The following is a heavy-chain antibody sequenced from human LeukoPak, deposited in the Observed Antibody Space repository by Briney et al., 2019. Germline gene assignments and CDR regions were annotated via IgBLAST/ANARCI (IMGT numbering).Heavy chain of an antibody. CDR3: ARPEYGDYISYYFDY. V-gene: IGHV5-51*01. J-gene: IGHJ4*02. CDR2: IYPGDSDT. D-gene: IGHD4-17*01. CDR1: GYSFTSYW. Sequence: GESLKISCKGSGYSFTSYWIGWVRQMPGKGLEWMGIIYPGDSDTRYSPSFQGQGTISADKSISTAYLQWSSLKASDTAMYYCARPEYGDYISYYFDYWGQGTLVTVSS.